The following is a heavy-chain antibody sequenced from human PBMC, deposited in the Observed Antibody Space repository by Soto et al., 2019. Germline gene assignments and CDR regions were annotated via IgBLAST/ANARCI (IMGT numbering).Heavy chain of an antibody. CDR3: ASHDYYDSSGYYYVGAFDI. V-gene: IGHV1-18*01. Sequence: ASVKVSCKASGYTFTSYGISWVRQAPGQGLEWMGWISAYNGNTNYAQKLQGRVTMTTDTSTSTAYMELRSLRSDDTAVYYCASHDYYDSSGYYYVGAFDIWGQGTRVTVSS. J-gene: IGHJ3*02. CDR2: ISAYNGNT. CDR1: GYTFTSYG. D-gene: IGHD3-22*01.